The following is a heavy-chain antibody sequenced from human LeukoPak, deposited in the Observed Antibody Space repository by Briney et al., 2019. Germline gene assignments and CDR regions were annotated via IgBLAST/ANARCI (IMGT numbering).Heavy chain of an antibody. D-gene: IGHD2-15*01. V-gene: IGHV3-48*04. CDR2: ISSSGSTI. Sequence: PGGSLRLSCAASGFTFSSYSMNWVRQAPGKGLEWVSYISSSGSTIYYADSVKGRFTISRDNAKNTLYLQMNSLRAEDTAVYYCAKGIGSLTFDYWGQGTLVTVSS. J-gene: IGHJ4*02. CDR1: GFTFSSYS. CDR3: AKGIGSLTFDY.